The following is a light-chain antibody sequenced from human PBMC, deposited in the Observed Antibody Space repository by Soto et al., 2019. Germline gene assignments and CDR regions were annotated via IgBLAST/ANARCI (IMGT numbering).Light chain of an antibody. V-gene: IGLV2-14*01. CDR1: SSDVGGYNY. CDR3: CSYTTSNTRQIV. Sequence: QSVLTQPASVSGSPGQSITISCTGTSSDVGGYNYVSWYQQHPGKAPKFMIYDVSNRPSGVSNRFSGSKSSNTASLTISGLQAEDEADYYCCSYTTSNTRQIVFGTGTKVTVL. CDR2: DVS. J-gene: IGLJ1*01.